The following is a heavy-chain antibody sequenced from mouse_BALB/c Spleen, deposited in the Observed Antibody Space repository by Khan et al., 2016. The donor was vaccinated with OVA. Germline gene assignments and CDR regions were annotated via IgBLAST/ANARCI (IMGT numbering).Heavy chain of an antibody. CDR3: ARMVRK. D-gene: IGHD1-1*02. Sequence: IQLEQSGPELVKPGASVKLSCTASGLTITDNYMHWLKQWPEQGLEGIGRIDPPNGNTKYDPKFKGKATITADTSSNTAYLQLSSLTSEDTAVYYWARMVRKWGQGTTLTVSS. V-gene: IGHV14-3*02. CDR2: IDPPNGNT. CDR1: GLTITDNY. J-gene: IGHJ2*01.